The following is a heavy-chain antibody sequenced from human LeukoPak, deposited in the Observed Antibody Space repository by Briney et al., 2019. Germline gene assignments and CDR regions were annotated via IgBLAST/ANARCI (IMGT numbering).Heavy chain of an antibody. CDR3: ARETASGSYPGAFDI. CDR1: GGSFSGYY. CDR2: INHSGST. D-gene: IGHD1-26*01. J-gene: IGHJ3*02. V-gene: IGHV4-34*01. Sequence: KPSETLSLTCAVYGGSFSGYYWSWIRQPPGKGLERIGEINHSGSTNYNPSLKSRVTISVDTSKNQFSLKLSSVTAADTAVYYCARETASGSYPGAFDIWGQGTMVTVSS.